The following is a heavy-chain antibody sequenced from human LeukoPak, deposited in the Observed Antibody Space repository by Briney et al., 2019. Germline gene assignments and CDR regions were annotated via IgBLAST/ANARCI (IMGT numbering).Heavy chain of an antibody. CDR2: ISGSGGST. D-gene: IGHD6-19*01. Sequence: RTGGSLRLSCAASGFTFSNAWMSWVRQAPGKGLEWVSAISGSGGSTYYADSVKGRFTISRDNSKNTLYLQMNSLRAEDTAVYYCAKDQGGLRWVYSSGPTGWLDYWGQGTLVTVSS. J-gene: IGHJ4*02. CDR3: AKDQGGLRWVYSSGPTGWLDY. CDR1: GFTFSNAW. V-gene: IGHV3-23*01.